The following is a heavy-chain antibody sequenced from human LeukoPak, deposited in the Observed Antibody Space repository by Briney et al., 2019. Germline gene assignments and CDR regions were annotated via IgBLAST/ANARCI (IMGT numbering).Heavy chain of an antibody. CDR1: GFTFSSYA. V-gene: IGHV3-23*01. Sequence: GGSLRLSCAASGFTFSSYAMSWVRQAPGKGLEWVSAISGSGGSTYHADSVKGRFTISRDNSKNTLYLQMNSLRAEDTAVYYCARVTMVRGVPFEYFQHWGQGTLVTVSS. CDR2: ISGSGGST. D-gene: IGHD3-10*01. CDR3: ARVTMVRGVPFEYFQH. J-gene: IGHJ1*01.